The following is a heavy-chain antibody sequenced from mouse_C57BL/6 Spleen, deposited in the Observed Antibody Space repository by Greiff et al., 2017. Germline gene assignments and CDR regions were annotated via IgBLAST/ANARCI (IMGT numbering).Heavy chain of an antibody. CDR2: INPNNGGT. Sequence: EVKLMESGPELVKPGASVKMSCKASGYTFTDYNMHWVKQSHGKSLEWIGYINPNNGGTSYNQKFKGKATLTVNKSSSTAYMELRSLTSEDAAVYYCARAKWGLYFDYWGQGTTLTVSS. J-gene: IGHJ2*01. V-gene: IGHV1-22*01. CDR1: GYTFTDYN. CDR3: ARAKWGLYFDY. D-gene: IGHD1-3*01.